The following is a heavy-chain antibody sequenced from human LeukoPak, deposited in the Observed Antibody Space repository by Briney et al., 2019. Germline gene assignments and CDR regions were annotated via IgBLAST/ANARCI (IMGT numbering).Heavy chain of an antibody. CDR3: ARDPGVSSGWYRSYYYYYMDV. V-gene: IGHV4-39*07. CDR2: IYYSGST. D-gene: IGHD6-19*01. J-gene: IGHJ6*03. CDR1: GGSISSSSYY. Sequence: SETLSLTCTVSGGSISSSSYYWGWIRQPPGKGLEWIGSIYYSGSTYYNPSLKSRVTISVDTSKNQFSLKLSSVTTADTAVYYCARDPGVSSGWYRSYYYYYMDVWGKGTTVTISS.